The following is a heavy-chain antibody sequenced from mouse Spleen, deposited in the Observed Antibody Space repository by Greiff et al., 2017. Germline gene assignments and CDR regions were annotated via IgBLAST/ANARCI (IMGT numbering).Heavy chain of an antibody. V-gene: IGHV1-15*01. J-gene: IGHJ2*01. Sequence: QVQLKQSGAELVRPGASVTLSCKASGYTFTDYEMHWVKQTPVHGLEWIGAIDPETGGTAYNQKFKGKAILTADKSSSTAYMELRSLTSEDSAVYYCTRSGGSSSFDYWGQGTTLTGSS. D-gene: IGHD1-1*01. CDR1: GYTFTDYE. CDR2: IDPETGGT. CDR3: TRSGGSSSFDY.